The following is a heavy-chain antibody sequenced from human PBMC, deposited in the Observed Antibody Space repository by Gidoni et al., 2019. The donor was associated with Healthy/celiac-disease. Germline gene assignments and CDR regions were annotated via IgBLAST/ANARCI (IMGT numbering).Heavy chain of an antibody. V-gene: IGHV4-39*01. CDR1: GGSISRSSYY. CDR3: ARRSARYGGKGSFDY. CDR2: IYYSGST. J-gene: IGHJ4*02. D-gene: IGHD4-17*01. Sequence: QLQLQESGPGLVKPSETLSLTCTVSGGSISRSSYYWGWIRQPPGKGLEWIGSIYYSGSTYYNPSLKSRVTISVDTSKNQFSLKLSSVTAADTAVYYCARRSARYGGKGSFDYWGQGTLVTVSS.